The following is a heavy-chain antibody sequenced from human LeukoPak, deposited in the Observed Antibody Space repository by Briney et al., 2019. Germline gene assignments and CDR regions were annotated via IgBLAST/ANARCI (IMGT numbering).Heavy chain of an antibody. CDR1: GFSIGEYA. V-gene: IGHV3-49*04. D-gene: IGHD5-24*01. Sequence: GGSLRLSCTASGFSIGEYAMTWVRQAPGRGLEWLGFIRSHSYDETTQYAASVKGRFTISRDDSKSVTYLQMNGLKTEDTAVYFCTRDRRDGCNDGYFDLWGRGTLVTVSS. CDR3: TRDRRDGCNDGYFDL. J-gene: IGHJ2*01. CDR2: IRSHSYDETT.